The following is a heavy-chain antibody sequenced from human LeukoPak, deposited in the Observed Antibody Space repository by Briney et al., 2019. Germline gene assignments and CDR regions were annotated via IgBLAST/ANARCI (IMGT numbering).Heavy chain of an antibody. D-gene: IGHD1-26*01. J-gene: IGHJ4*02. CDR2: INWSGSRT. CDR1: GFTFGDYG. V-gene: IGHV3-20*04. CDR3: ASAVGAGYYFDY. Sequence: GGSLRLSCAASGFTFGDYGMSWVRQAPGKGLEWVSGINWSGSRTGYADSVKGRFTISRDNAKNSLYLQMNSLRAEDTAFYYCASAVGAGYYFDYWGQGTLVTVPS.